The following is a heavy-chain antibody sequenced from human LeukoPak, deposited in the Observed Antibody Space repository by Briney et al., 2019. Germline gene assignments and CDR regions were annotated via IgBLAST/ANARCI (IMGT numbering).Heavy chain of an antibody. V-gene: IGHV6-1*01. CDR2: TYYRSKLYI. CDR3: ARGRVSAFDI. CDR1: GDSVSSNSVA. Sequence: SQTLSLTCAISGDSVSSNSVAWNWIRQSPPRGPEWLGRTYYRSKLYIDYADSVKSRITISPDTSKNQFSLQLNSMTPEDTAIYYCARGRVSAFDIWGQGTMVTVSS. D-gene: IGHD2-8*01. J-gene: IGHJ3*02.